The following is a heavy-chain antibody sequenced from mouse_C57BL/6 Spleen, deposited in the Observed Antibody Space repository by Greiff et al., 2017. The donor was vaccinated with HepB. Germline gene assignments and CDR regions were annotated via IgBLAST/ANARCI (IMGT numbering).Heavy chain of an antibody. Sequence: VQLQQSGAELARPGASVKLSCTASGYTFTSYGISWVKQRTGQGLEWIGEIYPRSGNTYYNEKFQGKATLTADKSSSTAYKELRSLTSEDSAVYFCATISTVVMGYWGQGTSVTVS. D-gene: IGHD1-1*01. CDR3: ATISTVVMGY. J-gene: IGHJ4*01. CDR1: GYTFTSYG. CDR2: IYPRSGNT. V-gene: IGHV1-81*01.